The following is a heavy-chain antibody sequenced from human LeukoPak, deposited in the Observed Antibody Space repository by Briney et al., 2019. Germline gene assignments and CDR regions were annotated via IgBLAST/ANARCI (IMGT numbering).Heavy chain of an antibody. D-gene: IGHD5-18*01. V-gene: IGHV3-74*01. Sequence: PGGSLRLSCAASGFTFSSYWMHWVRQAPGKGLVWVSRVNSDGSSTIYADSVKGRFTISRDNAKNTLYLQMNSLRAEDTGVYYCARGRQLWSAAYYFDYWGQGALVTVSS. CDR1: GFTFSSYW. CDR2: VNSDGSST. CDR3: ARGRQLWSAAYYFDY. J-gene: IGHJ4*02.